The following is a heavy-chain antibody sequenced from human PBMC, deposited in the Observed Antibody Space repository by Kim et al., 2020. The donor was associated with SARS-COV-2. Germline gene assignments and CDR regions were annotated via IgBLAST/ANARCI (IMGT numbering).Heavy chain of an antibody. Sequence: ASVKVSYKVSRYTLTELSMHWVRQAPGKGLEWMGGFDPEDGETIYAQKFQGRVTMTEDTSTDTAYMDLSSLRSEDTAVYYCATLDSSGYYKEYYFDYWGQGTLVTVSS. V-gene: IGHV1-24*01. D-gene: IGHD3-22*01. CDR2: FDPEDGET. CDR1: RYTLTELS. J-gene: IGHJ4*02. CDR3: ATLDSSGYYKEYYFDY.